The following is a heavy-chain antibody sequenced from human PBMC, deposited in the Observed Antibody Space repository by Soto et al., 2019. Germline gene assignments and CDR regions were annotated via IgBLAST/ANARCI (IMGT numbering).Heavy chain of an antibody. CDR3: ARGTAYSYGNVNYGMDV. CDR1: GYPLTGYY. Sequence: XSVKVACKASGYPLTGYYMDWVRQAPGQGLEWMGWINPNSGGTNYAQKFQGWVTMTRDTSISTAYMELSRLRSDDTAVYYCARGTAYSYGNVNYGMDVWGQRTTVTVSS. V-gene: IGHV1-2*04. J-gene: IGHJ6*02. CDR2: INPNSGGT. D-gene: IGHD5-18*01.